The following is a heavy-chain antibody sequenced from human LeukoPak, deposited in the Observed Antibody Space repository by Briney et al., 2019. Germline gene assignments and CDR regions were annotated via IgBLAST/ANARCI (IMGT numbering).Heavy chain of an antibody. Sequence: GGSLRLSCAASEFTLSKYGMTWVRQAPGKGLEWVASIAGSGAYYADSVRGRLTISRDNSKNTLYLYMNSLRADDSAVYYCAKDPNGDYIGAFDIWGQGTMVTVSS. J-gene: IGHJ3*02. CDR3: AKDPNGDYIGAFDI. V-gene: IGHV3-23*01. CDR1: EFTLSKYG. D-gene: IGHD4-17*01. CDR2: IAGSGA.